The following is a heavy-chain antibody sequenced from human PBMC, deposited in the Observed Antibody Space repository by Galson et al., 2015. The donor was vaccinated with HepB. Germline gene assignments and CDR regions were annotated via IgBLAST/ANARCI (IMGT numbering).Heavy chain of an antibody. CDR1: GFAFSSYS. Sequence: SLRLSCAASGFAFSSYSMNWVRQAPGKGLEWVSSISRSSNYISYADSLKGRFTISRDNAKNSLYLQMNSLRAEDTAVYYCARDETVTTKYYSYYYGMDVWGQGTTVTVSS. J-gene: IGHJ6*02. D-gene: IGHD4-17*01. CDR2: ISRSSNYI. V-gene: IGHV3-21*01. CDR3: ARDETVTTKYYSYYYGMDV.